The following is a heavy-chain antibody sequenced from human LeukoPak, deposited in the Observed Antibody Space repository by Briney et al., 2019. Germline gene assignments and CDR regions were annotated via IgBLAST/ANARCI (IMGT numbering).Heavy chain of an antibody. D-gene: IGHD2-2*01. Sequence: SETLSLTSPVYGGSISSHYSRWNRQPAGKGLEWIGYIYYSVSTNYNPSLKSRVTISVDTSKHQLSLKLSSVTAADTAVYYCARDVVVPQYYYYMDVWGKGTTVTVSS. CDR1: GGSISSHY. V-gene: IGHV4-59*11. J-gene: IGHJ6*03. CDR3: ARDVVVPQYYYYMDV. CDR2: IYYSVST.